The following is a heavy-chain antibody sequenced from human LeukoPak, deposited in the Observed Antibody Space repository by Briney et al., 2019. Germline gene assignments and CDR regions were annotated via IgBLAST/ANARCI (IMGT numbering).Heavy chain of an antibody. J-gene: IGHJ4*02. CDR1: GFTFSSYS. V-gene: IGHV3-21*04. D-gene: IGHD3-16*01. CDR3: ALSSTARGGDDY. CDR2: ISSSSSYI. Sequence: GGSLRLSCAASGFTFSSYSMNWVRQAPGKGLEWVSSISSSSSYIYYADSVKGRFTISRDNAKNSLYLQMNSLRVEDTGIYYCALSSTARGGDDYWGQGTLVTVSS.